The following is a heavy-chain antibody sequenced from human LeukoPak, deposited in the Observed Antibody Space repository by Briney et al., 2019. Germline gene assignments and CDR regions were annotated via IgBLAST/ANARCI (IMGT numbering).Heavy chain of an antibody. V-gene: IGHV3-23*01. CDR1: GFTFRSYA. J-gene: IGHJ5*02. CDR2: ISGSGDST. Sequence: PGGSLRLSCAASGFTFRSYAMSWVRQAPGKGLEWVSVISGSGDSTYYADSVKGRFTISRDNSKNTLYLQMNSLRAEDTAVYYCARAPPGSGWYGPNWFDPWGQGTLVTVSS. D-gene: IGHD6-19*01. CDR3: ARAPPGSGWYGPNWFDP.